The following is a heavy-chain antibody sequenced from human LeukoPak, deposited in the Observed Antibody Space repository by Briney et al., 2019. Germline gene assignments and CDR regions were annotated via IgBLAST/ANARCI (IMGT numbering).Heavy chain of an antibody. D-gene: IGHD1-26*01. CDR3: ARVGVGALSLIDY. Sequence: GGSLRLSCAASGFTFSSYSMNWVRQAPGKGLEWVSSISSSSGYIYYADSVKGRFTISRDNAKNSLYLQMNSLRAEDTAVYYCARVGVGALSLIDYWGQGTLVTVSS. V-gene: IGHV3-21*01. J-gene: IGHJ4*02. CDR1: GFTFSSYS. CDR2: ISSSSGYI.